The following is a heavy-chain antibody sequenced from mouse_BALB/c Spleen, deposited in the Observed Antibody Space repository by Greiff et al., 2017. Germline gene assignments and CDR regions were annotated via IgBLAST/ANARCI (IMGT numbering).Heavy chain of an antibody. Sequence: EVNLQESGAELVKPGASVKLSCTASGFNIKDTYMHWVKQRPEQGLEWIGRIDPANGNTKYDPKFQGKATITADTSSNTAYLQLSSLTSEDTAVYYCARSYGSRTTAWFAYWGQGTLVTVSA. CDR1: GFNIKDTY. CDR3: ARSYGSRTTAWFAY. V-gene: IGHV14-3*02. D-gene: IGHD1-1*01. CDR2: IDPANGNT. J-gene: IGHJ3*01.